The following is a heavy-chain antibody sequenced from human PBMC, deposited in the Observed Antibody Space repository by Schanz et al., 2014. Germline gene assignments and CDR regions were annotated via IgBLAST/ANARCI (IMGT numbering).Heavy chain of an antibody. CDR3: ARVVLAATGPRNYYYYGMDV. J-gene: IGHJ6*02. CDR1: GFTFSDHW. D-gene: IGHD6-13*01. CDR2: IKQDGSEK. Sequence: VQLVESGGALVQPGGSLRLSCSASGFTFSDHWMSWVRQAPGKGLEWVANIKQDGSEKYYVDSVKGRFTISRDNAKNSLYLQMNSLRAEDTAVYYCARVVLAATGPRNYYYYGMDVWGQGTTVTVSS. V-gene: IGHV3-7*01.